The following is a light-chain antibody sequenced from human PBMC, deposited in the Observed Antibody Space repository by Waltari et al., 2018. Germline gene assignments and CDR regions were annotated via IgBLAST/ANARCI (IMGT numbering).Light chain of an antibody. Sequence: QSALTQPASVSGSPGQSITISCTGTSSAVGGYKYVSWYQQHPGKAPKLMIYDVSKRPSWVSNRFSGSKSGNTASLTISGLQAEDEADYYCSSYTSSSTVVFGGGTKLTVL. V-gene: IGLV2-14*01. CDR2: DVS. CDR1: SSAVGGYKY. CDR3: SSYTSSSTVV. J-gene: IGLJ2*01.